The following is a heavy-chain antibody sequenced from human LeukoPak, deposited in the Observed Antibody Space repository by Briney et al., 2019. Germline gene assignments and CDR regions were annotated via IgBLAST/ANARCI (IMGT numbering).Heavy chain of an antibody. J-gene: IGHJ6*03. D-gene: IGHD3-22*01. CDR3: ARGDSSGYYYNYYYYYYMDV. V-gene: IGHV1-18*01. CDR1: GYTFTSYG. CDR2: ISAYNGNT. Sequence: ASVKVSCKASGYTFTSYGISWVRQAPGQGLEWMGWISAYNGNTNYAQKLQGRVTMTRNTSISTAYMELSSLRSEDTAVYYCARGDSSGYYYNYYYYYYMDVWGKGTTVTISS.